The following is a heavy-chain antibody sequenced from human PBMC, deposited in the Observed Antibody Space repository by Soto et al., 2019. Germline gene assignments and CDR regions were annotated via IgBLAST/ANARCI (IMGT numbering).Heavy chain of an antibody. CDR3: ARLVQLLQGRWFDP. Sequence: QVQLQESGPGLVKPSQTLSLTCTVSGGSISSGDYYWSWIRQPPGKGLEWIGYIYYSGGTYYNPSPRSRGTLPVATSKNQFSLTLSSVTAADTAVYYCARLVQLLQGRWFDPWGQGTLVTVSS. J-gene: IGHJ5*02. V-gene: IGHV4-30-4*01. D-gene: IGHD2-15*01. CDR2: IYYSGGT. CDR1: GGSISSGDYY.